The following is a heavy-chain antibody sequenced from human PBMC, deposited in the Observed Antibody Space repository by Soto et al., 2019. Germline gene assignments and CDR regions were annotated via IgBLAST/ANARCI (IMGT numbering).Heavy chain of an antibody. D-gene: IGHD6-19*01. CDR2: ISGSGGNT. J-gene: IGHJ4*02. V-gene: IGHV3-23*01. CDR3: AKGSSGWYGSCLGD. CDR1: GFTFSSYA. Sequence: EVQLLESGGGLVQPGGSLRLSCAASGFTFSSYAMSWVRQAPGKGLEWVSSISGSGGNTYDADFVKGRFTISRDNSKNALYLQMHSLSAEDTAIYYCAKGSSGWYGSCLGDWGQGTLVTVSP.